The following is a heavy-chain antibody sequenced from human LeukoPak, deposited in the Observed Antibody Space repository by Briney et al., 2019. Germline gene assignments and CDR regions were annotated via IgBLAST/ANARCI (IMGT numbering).Heavy chain of an antibody. J-gene: IGHJ4*02. Sequence: PGGSLRLSCAASGFTFSSYSMNWVRQAPGKGLEWVSYISSSSSTIYYADSVKGRFTISRDNAKNSLYLQMNSLRAEDTAVYYCASESAYSSSSPYNAIDYWGQGTLVTVPS. CDR3: ASESAYSSSSPYNAIDY. CDR1: GFTFSSYS. CDR2: ISSSSSTI. V-gene: IGHV3-48*01. D-gene: IGHD6-6*01.